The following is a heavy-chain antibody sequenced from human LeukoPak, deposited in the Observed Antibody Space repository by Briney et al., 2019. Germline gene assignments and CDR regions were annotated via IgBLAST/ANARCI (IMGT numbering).Heavy chain of an antibody. CDR1: GFTFSSYA. J-gene: IGHJ4*02. CDR3: AKLQYCSSTSCYNDY. V-gene: IGHV3-30*18. Sequence: PGGSLRLSCAASGFTFSSYAMHWVRQAPGKGLEWVAVISYDGSNKYYADSVKGRFTISRDNSKNTLYLQMNSLRAEDTAVYYCAKLQYCSSTSCYNDYWGQGTLVTVSS. D-gene: IGHD2-2*02. CDR2: ISYDGSNK.